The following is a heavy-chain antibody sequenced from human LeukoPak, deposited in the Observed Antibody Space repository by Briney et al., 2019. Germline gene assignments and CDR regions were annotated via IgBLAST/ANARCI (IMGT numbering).Heavy chain of an antibody. D-gene: IGHD5-18*01. V-gene: IGHV1-2*02. J-gene: IGHJ4*02. Sequence: ASVKVSCKASGYTFTGYYMHWVRQAPGQGLEWMGWINPNSGGTNYAQKFQGRVTMTRDTSISTAYMELSRLRSDDTAVYYCARWIQLWPRYYFDYWGQGTLVTVSS. CDR3: ARWIQLWPRYYFDY. CDR2: INPNSGGT. CDR1: GYTFTGYY.